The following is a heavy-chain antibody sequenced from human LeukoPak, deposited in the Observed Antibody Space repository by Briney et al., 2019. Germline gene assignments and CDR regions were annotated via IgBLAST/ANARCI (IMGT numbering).Heavy chain of an antibody. CDR3: ARVSPRRYYYDSSGYYQGRYFDY. V-gene: IGHV4-30-4*07. J-gene: IGHJ4*02. CDR2: MYYSGST. D-gene: IGHD3-22*01. CDR1: GGSISSGDYS. Sequence: SETLSLTCAVSGGSISSGDYSWSWIRQPPGKGLEWIGYMYYSGSTYSNLSLKSRVTISVDTSKNQFSLKLSSVTAADTAVYYCARVSPRRYYYDSSGYYQGRYFDYWGQGTLVTVSS.